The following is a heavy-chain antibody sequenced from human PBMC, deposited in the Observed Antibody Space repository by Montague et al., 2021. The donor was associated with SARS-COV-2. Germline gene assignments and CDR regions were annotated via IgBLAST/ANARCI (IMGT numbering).Heavy chain of an antibody. Sequence: CAISGDSVSINIATWNWIRQSPSRGLEWPVRSYYRPKWYNDYAESVKSRITIDPDTSKHQFSLHLNSVTPEDTAVYYCARIPVGSKYYFDFWGQGTLVTVSS. D-gene: IGHD2-2*01. V-gene: IGHV6-1*01. J-gene: IGHJ4*02. CDR2: SYYRPKWYN. CDR1: GDSVSINIAT. CDR3: ARIPVGSKYYFDF.